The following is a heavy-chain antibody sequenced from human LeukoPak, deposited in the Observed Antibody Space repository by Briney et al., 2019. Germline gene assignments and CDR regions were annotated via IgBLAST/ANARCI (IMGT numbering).Heavy chain of an antibody. CDR3: AKDSHYDFWSGYYLLGYYYAMDV. V-gene: IGHV3-30*18. J-gene: IGHJ6*02. D-gene: IGHD3-3*01. CDR1: GFTFRSYG. CDR2: ISYDGSNK. Sequence: GGSLRLSCAASGFTFRSYGMHWVRQAPGQGLESVAVISYDGSNKYYADSVKGRFTISRDNSKHTLYLQMNRLRAADTAVYYCAKDSHYDFWSGYYLLGYYYAMDVWGQGTTVTVSS.